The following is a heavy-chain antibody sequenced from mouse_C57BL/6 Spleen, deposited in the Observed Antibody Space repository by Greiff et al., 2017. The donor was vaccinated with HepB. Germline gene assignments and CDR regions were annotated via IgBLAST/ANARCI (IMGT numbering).Heavy chain of an antibody. CDR3: ARVDGYGNYVWFAY. V-gene: IGHV1-80*01. D-gene: IGHD2-10*02. J-gene: IGHJ3*01. CDR2: IYPGDGDT. Sequence: VQLQQSGAELVKPGASVKISCKASGYAFSSYWMNWVKQRPGKGLEWIGQIYPGDGDTNYNGKFKGKATLTADKSSSTAYMQLSSLTSEDSAVYFCARVDGYGNYVWFAYWGQGTLVTVSA. CDR1: GYAFSSYW.